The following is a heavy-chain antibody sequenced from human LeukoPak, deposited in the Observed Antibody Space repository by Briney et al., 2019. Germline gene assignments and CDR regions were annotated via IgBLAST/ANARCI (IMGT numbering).Heavy chain of an antibody. CDR2: ISGSGGST. Sequence: QPGGSLRLSCTASGFTFSRYAMSWVRQAPGKGLEWVSAISGSGGSTHYADPVKGRFTISRDNSKNTLYLQMNSLRADDTAVYYCARSAVADTLSAYYFEYWGQGTLVTVSS. D-gene: IGHD6-19*01. CDR1: GFTFSRYA. J-gene: IGHJ4*02. V-gene: IGHV3-23*01. CDR3: ARSAVADTLSAYYFEY.